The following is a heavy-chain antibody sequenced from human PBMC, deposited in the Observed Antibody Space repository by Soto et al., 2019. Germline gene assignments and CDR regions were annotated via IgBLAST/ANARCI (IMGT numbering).Heavy chain of an antibody. CDR1: GYKFNTYF. V-gene: IGHV1-18*01. J-gene: IGHJ4*02. Sequence: HGQLVQSGGELKKPGAAVTVSCNTSGYKFNTYFITWVRPAPGQGLEWMGWISPHNGNTNYAEKFQGRVTMTADTITKTAYMELRNLRIDDTAVYYCARDTGNSFDYWGQGTPVTVSS. CDR2: ISPHNGNT. CDR3: ARDTGNSFDY.